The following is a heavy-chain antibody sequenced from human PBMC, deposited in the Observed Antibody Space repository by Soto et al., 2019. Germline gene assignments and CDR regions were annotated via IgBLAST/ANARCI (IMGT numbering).Heavy chain of an antibody. CDR1: GYTFTSYY. D-gene: IGHD2-2*01. Sequence: ASVKVSCKASGYTFTSYYMHWVRQAPGQGLEWMGIINPSGGSTSYAQKFQGRVTMTRNTSISTAYMELSSLRSEDTAVYYCARVPAAIDYYYYYMDVWGKGTTVTVSS. J-gene: IGHJ6*03. V-gene: IGHV1-46*01. CDR2: INPSGGST. CDR3: ARVPAAIDYYYYYMDV.